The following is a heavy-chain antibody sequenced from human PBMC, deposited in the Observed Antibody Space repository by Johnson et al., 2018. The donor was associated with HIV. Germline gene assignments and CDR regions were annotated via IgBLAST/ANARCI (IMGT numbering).Heavy chain of an antibody. CDR1: GFTFDDYG. CDR3: ARQHYYDSSGQGGGLDI. V-gene: IGHV3-20*04. CDR2: IDWNGGRQ. J-gene: IGHJ3*02. D-gene: IGHD3-22*01. Sequence: VQLVESGGGVVRPGGSLRLSCAASGFTFDDYGMSWVRQGPGKGLEWVSGIDWNGGRQTYVDSVTGRFTIPRDNAKKSLYMEMNNLMAEATALYYCARQHYYDSSGQGGGLDIWGQGTMVTVSS.